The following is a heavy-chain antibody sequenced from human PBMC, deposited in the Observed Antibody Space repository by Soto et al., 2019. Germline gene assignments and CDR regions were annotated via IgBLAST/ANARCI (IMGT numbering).Heavy chain of an antibody. Sequence: PSETLCLTCTVSGGSISSGDYYWSWISKPPGKGLEWIGYIYYSGSTYYNPFLKSRVTISVDTSKNQFSLKLSSVTAADTAVYYCARVRAVPIGAFDIWGQGTMVTVSS. CDR3: ARVRAVPIGAFDI. D-gene: IGHD3-10*01. J-gene: IGHJ3*02. CDR1: GGSISSGDYY. V-gene: IGHV4-30-4*01. CDR2: IYYSGST.